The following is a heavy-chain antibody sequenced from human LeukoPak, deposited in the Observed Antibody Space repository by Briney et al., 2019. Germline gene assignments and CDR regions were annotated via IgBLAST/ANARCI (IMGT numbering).Heavy chain of an antibody. CDR1: GFTFSDYG. D-gene: IGHD6-13*01. V-gene: IGHV3-48*01. CDR3: AKPGYSSSWYPSYFDY. CDR2: ISSTSSTI. J-gene: IGHJ4*02. Sequence: PGGSLRLSYAASGFTFSDYGMNWVRQAPGKGLEWLSHISSTSSTIKYADSVKGRFTISRDNAKNSVYLQMNSLRAEDTAVYYCAKPGYSSSWYPSYFDYWGQGTLVTVSS.